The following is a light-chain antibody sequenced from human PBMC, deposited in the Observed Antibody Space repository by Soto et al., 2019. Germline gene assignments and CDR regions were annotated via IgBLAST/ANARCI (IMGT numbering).Light chain of an antibody. Sequence: EIVLTQSPDTLSLSPGEIATLSFSPSQTVSSSNVAWYQQRSGQAPRLLIYDASTRASGISDRFSGSGSGTDFTLTISRLEPEDFAVYYCQQYGSSPITFGQGTRLEIK. CDR3: QQYGSSPIT. CDR1: QTVSSSN. J-gene: IGKJ5*01. CDR2: DAS. V-gene: IGKV3-20*01.